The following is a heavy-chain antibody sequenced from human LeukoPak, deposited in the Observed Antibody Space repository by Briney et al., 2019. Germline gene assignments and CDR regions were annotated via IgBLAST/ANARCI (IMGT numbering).Heavy chain of an antibody. CDR1: GFTFSSYA. J-gene: IGHJ4*02. D-gene: IGHD2-2*02. CDR2: ISGSGGST. CDR3: AKASPYCSSTSCYTSGKVADWGPLDY. V-gene: IGHV3-23*01. Sequence: GGSLRLSCAASGFTFSSYAMSWVRQAPGKGLEWVSAISGSGGSTYYADSVKGRFTISRDNSKNTLYLQMNSLRAEDTAVYYCAKASPYCSSTSCYTSGKVADWGPLDYWGQGTLVTVSS.